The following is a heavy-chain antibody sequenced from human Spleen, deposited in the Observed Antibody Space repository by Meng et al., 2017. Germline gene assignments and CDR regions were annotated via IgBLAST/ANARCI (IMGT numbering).Heavy chain of an antibody. D-gene: IGHD3-22*01. V-gene: IGHV3-30*04. CDR1: GFTFSRYA. CDR3: ARGADSSGYYFIYYFDY. Sequence: GESLKISCAASGFTFSRYAMHWVRQAPGKGLEWVALISYDGSNKYYADSVKGRFTISRDNAKNSLYLQMNSLRAEDTAVYYCARGADSSGYYFIYYFDYWGQGTLVTVSS. J-gene: IGHJ4*02. CDR2: ISYDGSNK.